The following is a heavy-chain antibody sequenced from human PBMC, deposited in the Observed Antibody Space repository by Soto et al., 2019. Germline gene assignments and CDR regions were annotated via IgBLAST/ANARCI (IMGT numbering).Heavy chain of an antibody. CDR3: ARGVITMVRGVATTFDY. V-gene: IGHV4-31*03. J-gene: IGHJ4*02. D-gene: IGHD3-10*01. CDR1: GGSISSGGYY. Sequence: TLSLTCTVSGGSISSGGYYWSWIRQHPGKGLEWIGYIYYSGSTYYNPSLKSRVTISVDTSKNQFSLKLSSVTAADTAVYYCARGVITMVRGVATTFDYWGQGTLVTVSS. CDR2: IYYSGST.